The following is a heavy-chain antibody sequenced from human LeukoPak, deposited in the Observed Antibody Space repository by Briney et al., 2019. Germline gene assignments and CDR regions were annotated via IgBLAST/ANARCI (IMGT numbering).Heavy chain of an antibody. CDR2: IQYDGSNK. V-gene: IGHV3-30*02. Sequence: GGSLRLSCAASGFTFSNYDIHWVRQAPGKGLEWVAFIQYDGSNKYYADSVKGRFTISRDNSKNALYLQMNSLRAEDTAVYYCAREGLGYSYGYLDYWGQGTLVTVSS. D-gene: IGHD5-18*01. CDR1: GFTFSNYD. CDR3: AREGLGYSYGYLDY. J-gene: IGHJ4*02.